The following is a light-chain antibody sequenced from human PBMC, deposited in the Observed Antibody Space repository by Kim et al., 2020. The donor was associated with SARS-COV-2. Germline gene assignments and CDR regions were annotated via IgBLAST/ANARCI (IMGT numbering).Light chain of an antibody. CDR2: GAS. Sequence: LSPGESATLACTASQSVSSNYFAWYQQKPGQAPRLLVYGASTRPAGIPDRFTGSGSGTDFTLTINRLEPEDFAVYYCQQYGSSPYTFGQGTKLEI. J-gene: IGKJ2*01. CDR1: QSVSSNY. CDR3: QQYGSSPYT. V-gene: IGKV3-20*01.